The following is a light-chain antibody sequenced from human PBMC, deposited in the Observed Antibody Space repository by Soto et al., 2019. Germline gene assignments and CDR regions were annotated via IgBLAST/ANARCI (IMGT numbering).Light chain of an antibody. CDR2: DVS. Sequence: QSVLTQPASVSGSPGQSITITYTGTSSDVGGYNYVSWYQQHPGKAPKVLISDVSNRPSGISNRFSGSKSGNTASLTISGLQAEDEADYYCSSYTSIDTWVFGTGTKVTVL. CDR1: SSDVGGYNY. J-gene: IGLJ1*01. V-gene: IGLV2-14*03. CDR3: SSYTSIDTWV.